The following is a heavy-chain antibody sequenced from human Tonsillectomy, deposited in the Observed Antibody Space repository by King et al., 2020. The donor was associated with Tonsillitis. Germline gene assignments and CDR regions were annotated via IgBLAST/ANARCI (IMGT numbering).Heavy chain of an antibody. J-gene: IGHJ5*02. Sequence: VQLQESGPGLVKPSQTLSLTCTVSGGSISSGGYYWSWIRQHPGKGLEWIGYIYYSGSTYYNPSLKSRVTISIDTSKNQLSLKLSSLTAADTAVYDCARRSVGGGLAPWGQGTLVTVSS. CDR3: ARRSVGGGLAP. V-gene: IGHV4-31*03. CDR2: IYYSGST. D-gene: IGHD4-23*01. CDR1: GGSISSGGYY.